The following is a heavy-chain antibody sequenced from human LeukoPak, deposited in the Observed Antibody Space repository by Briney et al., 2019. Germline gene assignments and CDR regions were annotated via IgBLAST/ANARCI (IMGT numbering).Heavy chain of an antibody. CDR3: ARGHDGWTPAANWFDP. Sequence: SETLSLTCTVSGGSISSYYWSWIRQPPGKGLEWIGYIYYSGSTNYNPSLKSRVTISVDTSKDQFSLKLSSVTAADTAVYYCARGHDGWTPAANWFDPWGQGTLVTVSS. CDR2: IYYSGST. J-gene: IGHJ5*02. D-gene: IGHD2-2*01. CDR1: GGSISSYY. V-gene: IGHV4-59*01.